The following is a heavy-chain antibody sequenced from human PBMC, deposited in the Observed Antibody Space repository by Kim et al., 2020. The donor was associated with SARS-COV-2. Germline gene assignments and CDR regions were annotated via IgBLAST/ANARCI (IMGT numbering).Heavy chain of an antibody. Sequence: KYSQKVQGRVTITRDTSASTAYMELSSLRSEDTAGYYCARGAMVRGVHDYWGQGTLVTVSS. J-gene: IGHJ4*02. CDR3: ARGAMVRGVHDY. V-gene: IGHV1-3*01. D-gene: IGHD3-10*01.